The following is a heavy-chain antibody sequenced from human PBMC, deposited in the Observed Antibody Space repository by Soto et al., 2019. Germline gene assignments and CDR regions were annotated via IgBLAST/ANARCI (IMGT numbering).Heavy chain of an antibody. J-gene: IGHJ4*02. V-gene: IGHV3-11*01. Sequence: QVQLVESGGGLVKPGGSLRLSCAASGFTFSDYYMSWIRQAPGKGLEWVSYISSSGSTIYYADSVKGRFTISRDNAKNSLYLQMNSLRAEDTAVYYCVSPPFGVPAAELGNDYWGQGTLVTVSS. CDR1: GFTFSDYY. CDR2: ISSSGSTI. D-gene: IGHD2-2*01. CDR3: VSPPFGVPAAELGNDY.